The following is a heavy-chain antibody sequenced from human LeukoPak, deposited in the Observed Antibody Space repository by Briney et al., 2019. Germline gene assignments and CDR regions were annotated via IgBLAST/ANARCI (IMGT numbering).Heavy chain of an antibody. Sequence: SETLSLTCAVYGGSFSGYYWSWIRQPRGKGLEWIGEIDHSGSTNYNPSLKSRVTISVDTSKNQFSLKLSSVTAADTAVYYCARLQLRVAARHRPAPTWVIDYWGQGTLVTVSS. CDR1: GGSFSGYY. D-gene: IGHD6-13*01. CDR3: ARLQLRVAARHRPAPTWVIDY. V-gene: IGHV4-34*01. CDR2: IDHSGST. J-gene: IGHJ4*02.